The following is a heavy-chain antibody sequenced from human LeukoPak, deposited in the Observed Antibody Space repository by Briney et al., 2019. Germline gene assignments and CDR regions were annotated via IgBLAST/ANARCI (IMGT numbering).Heavy chain of an antibody. J-gene: IGHJ4*02. CDR3: ARDALSTVTTLRLPPGFDY. V-gene: IGHV4-39*07. Sequence: SETLSLTCTVSGGSISSSSYYWGWIRQPPGKGLEWIGSIYYSGSTYYNPSLKSRVTISVDTSKNQFSLKLSSVTAADTAVYYCARDALSTVTTLRLPPGFDYWGQGTLVTVSS. CDR2: IYYSGST. CDR1: GGSISSSSYY. D-gene: IGHD4-17*01.